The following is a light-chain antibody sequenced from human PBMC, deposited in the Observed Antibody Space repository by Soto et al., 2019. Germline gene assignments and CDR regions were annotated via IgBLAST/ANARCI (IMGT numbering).Light chain of an antibody. CDR3: QQRYSWPPT. CDR2: DGS. Sequence: EIVLTQSPATLSLSPGERATLSCRASQSLNIYLAWYQQKPGQAPRLLIYDGSIRATGIPARFSGSGSGTDFTLTISSLEPEDFAVYYCQQRYSWPPTFGGGTEVEIK. CDR1: QSLNIY. V-gene: IGKV3-11*01. J-gene: IGKJ4*01.